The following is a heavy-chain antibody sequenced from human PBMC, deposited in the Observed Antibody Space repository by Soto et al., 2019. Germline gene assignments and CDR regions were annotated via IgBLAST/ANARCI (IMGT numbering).Heavy chain of an antibody. CDR2: IYYSGST. CDR1: GGSISSYY. Sequence: SETLSLTCTVSGGSISSYYWSWIRQPPGKGLEWIGYIYYSGSTNYNPSLKSRVTTSVDTSKNQFSLKLSSVTAADTAVYYCARTPNYYGSGRSNYYYYMDVWGKGTTVTVSS. CDR3: ARTPNYYGSGRSNYYYYMDV. D-gene: IGHD3-10*01. V-gene: IGHV4-59*01. J-gene: IGHJ6*03.